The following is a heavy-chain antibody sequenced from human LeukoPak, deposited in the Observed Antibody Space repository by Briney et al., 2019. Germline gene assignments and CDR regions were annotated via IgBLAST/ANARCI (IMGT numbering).Heavy chain of an antibody. CDR2: VKPDGGEK. J-gene: IGHJ4*02. CDR3: ARVFNTVGFDY. Sequence: GGSLRLSCAAAGFTFSSYAMSWVRQAPGKGLEWVASVKPDGGEKFYVDSVKGRFTISRDNARNSLDLQMNSRRAEDTAVYYCARVFNTVGFDYWGQGILVTVSS. V-gene: IGHV3-7*01. CDR1: GFTFSSYA. D-gene: IGHD4-23*01.